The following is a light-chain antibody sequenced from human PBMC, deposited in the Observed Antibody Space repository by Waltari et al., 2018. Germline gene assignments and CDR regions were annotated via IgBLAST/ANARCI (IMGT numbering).Light chain of an antibody. Sequence: EIVMTKSPVTLSVSPGERATLSCRASQSVSSNLAWYQQKPGQAPRLLIYGASTRATGIPARFSGSGSGTEFTLTISSMQSEDFAVYYCQQYNNWPSWTFGQGTKVEIK. CDR2: GAS. V-gene: IGKV3-15*01. CDR3: QQYNNWPSWT. J-gene: IGKJ1*01. CDR1: QSVSSN.